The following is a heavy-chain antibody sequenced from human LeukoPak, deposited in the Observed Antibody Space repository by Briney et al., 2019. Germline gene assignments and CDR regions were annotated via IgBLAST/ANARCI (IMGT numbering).Heavy chain of an antibody. Sequence: ASVKVSCKASGYTFTSYGISWVRQAPGQGLEWMGWISAYNGNTNYAQKLQGRVTMTTDTSTSTAYMELRSPRSDDTAVYYCARRIEVDILTGYSNGLVSFDIWGQGTMVTVSS. V-gene: IGHV1-18*04. D-gene: IGHD3-9*01. J-gene: IGHJ3*02. CDR1: GYTFTSYG. CDR2: ISAYNGNT. CDR3: ARRIEVDILTGYSNGLVSFDI.